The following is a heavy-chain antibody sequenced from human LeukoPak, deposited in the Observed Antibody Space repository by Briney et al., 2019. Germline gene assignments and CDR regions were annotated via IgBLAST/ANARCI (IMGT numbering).Heavy chain of an antibody. V-gene: IGHV3-7*01. D-gene: IGHD6-13*01. J-gene: IGHJ4*02. CDR3: AKDDNSWSLDY. CDR1: GFTFSHYW. Sequence: GGSLRLSCAASGFTFSHYWMSWIRQAPGKGLERVASLKQDGIQKYYGDSVKGRFTISRDNAKNSLYLPMSSLRAEDTAFYYCAKDDNSWSLDYRGQGTLVTVSS. CDR2: LKQDGIQK.